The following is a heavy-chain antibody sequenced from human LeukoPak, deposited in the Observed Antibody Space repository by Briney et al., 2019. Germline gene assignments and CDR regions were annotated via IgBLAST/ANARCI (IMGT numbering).Heavy chain of an antibody. V-gene: IGHV1-69*06. CDR3: ARGNYDYVWGSYYHAFDI. Sequence: GSSVKVSCKASGGTVSSYAISWVRQAPGQGLEWMGGIIPIFGTANYAQKFQGRVTITADKSTSTAYMELSSLRSEDTAVYYCARGNYDYVWGSYYHAFDIWGQGTMVTVSS. CDR1: GGTVSSYA. D-gene: IGHD3-16*01. J-gene: IGHJ3*02. CDR2: IIPIFGTA.